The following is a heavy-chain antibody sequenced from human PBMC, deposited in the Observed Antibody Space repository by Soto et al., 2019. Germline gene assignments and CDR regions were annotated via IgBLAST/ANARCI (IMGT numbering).Heavy chain of an antibody. V-gene: IGHV3-48*02. CDR1: GFTFSSYA. CDR2: ISSSSSTI. Sequence: EVQLLESGGGLVQPGGSLRFSCAASGFTFSSYAMSWVRQAPGKGLEWVSYISSSSSTIYYADSVKGRFTISRDNAKNSLYLQMNSLRDEDTAVYYCARTYYYYYYGMDVWGQGTTVTVSS. J-gene: IGHJ6*02. CDR3: ARTYYYYYYGMDV.